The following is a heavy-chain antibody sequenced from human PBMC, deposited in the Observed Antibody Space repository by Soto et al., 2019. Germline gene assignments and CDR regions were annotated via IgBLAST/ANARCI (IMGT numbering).Heavy chain of an antibody. CDR2: INQDGSKT. J-gene: IGHJ5*02. D-gene: IGHD3-22*01. CDR3: VRKKYYYESSDSGWFDP. V-gene: IGHV3-7*03. CDR1: GFTFSNHW. Sequence: EVQLVESGGGLVQSGGSLRLSCAASGFTFSNHWMSWVRQAPGKGLEWVATINQDGSKTYYVDSVKGRFTISRDNAKKSLYLQMHSLRGEDTAVYYCVRKKYYYESSDSGWFDPWGQGSLVTVSS.